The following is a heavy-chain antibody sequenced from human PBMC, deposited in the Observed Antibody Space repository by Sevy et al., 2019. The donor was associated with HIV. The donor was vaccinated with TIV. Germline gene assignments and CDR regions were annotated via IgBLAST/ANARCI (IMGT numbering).Heavy chain of an antibody. CDR3: SRRPEGPTGGTYYFDY. D-gene: IGHD3-16*01. V-gene: IGHV4-39*01. J-gene: IGHJ4*02. CDR2: IYYSGST. Sequence: SETLSLTCTVSGGSISSSSYYWGWIRQPPGKGLEWIGSIYYSGSTYYNPSLKSRVTISVDTSKNQFSLKLSSMTAADTAVYYCSRRPEGPTGGTYYFDYWGQGTLVTASS. CDR1: GGSISSSSYY.